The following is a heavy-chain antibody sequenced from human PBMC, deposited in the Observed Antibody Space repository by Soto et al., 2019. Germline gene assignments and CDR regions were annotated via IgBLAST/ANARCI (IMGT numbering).Heavy chain of an antibody. CDR2: IIPMLGVV. Sequence: QVQLVQSGAEVKKPGSSVKVSCKASGGTLNTYTMFWVRQAPGQGLEWMGRIIPMLGVVNSAQKFQGRVNITADKSTTTANMELTSLRSEDTALYYCTIGSWSGEVFDIWGQGTMVAVSS. V-gene: IGHV1-69*02. D-gene: IGHD6-13*01. CDR1: GGTLNTYT. J-gene: IGHJ3*02. CDR3: TIGSWSGEVFDI.